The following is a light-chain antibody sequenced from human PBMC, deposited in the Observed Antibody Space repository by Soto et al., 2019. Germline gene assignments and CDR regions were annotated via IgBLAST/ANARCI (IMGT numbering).Light chain of an antibody. CDR2: GAS. CDR1: QTVNNN. Sequence: EIVLTQSPVTLSVSPGERATLSCRASQTVNNNLVWYQQKPGQAPRLLIYGASIRATGIPARFSGSGSGTDFTLTISRLEPEDFAVYYCQQYAGSSTFGQGTKVDIK. V-gene: IGKV3-20*01. J-gene: IGKJ1*01. CDR3: QQYAGSST.